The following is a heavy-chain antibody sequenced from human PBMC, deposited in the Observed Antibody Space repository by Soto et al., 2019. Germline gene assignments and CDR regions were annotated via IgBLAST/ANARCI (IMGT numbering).Heavy chain of an antibody. J-gene: IGHJ4*02. CDR2: IYYSGST. CDR1: GGSISSSSYY. CDR3: ARRRGGSGSYPTLLRLQFFDY. D-gene: IGHD3-10*01. Sequence: QLQLQESGPGLVKPSETLSLTCTVSGGSISSSSYYWGWIRQPPGKGLEWIGSIYYSGSTYYNPSLKSRVTISEDTSKNQFSLKLSSVTAADTTVYYCARRRGGSGSYPTLLRLQFFDYWGQGTLVTVSS. V-gene: IGHV4-39*01.